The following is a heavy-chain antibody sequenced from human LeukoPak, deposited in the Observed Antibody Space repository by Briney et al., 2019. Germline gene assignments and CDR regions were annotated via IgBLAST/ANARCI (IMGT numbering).Heavy chain of an antibody. V-gene: IGHV4-39*02. Sequence: SETLSLTCTVSGGSISSSSYYWGWIRQPPGKGLEWIGSIYHSGSTYYNPSLKSRVTISVDTSKKHFSLKLSSVTAADTAIYYCARITMGALDYWGQGTLVTVSS. J-gene: IGHJ4*02. CDR1: GGSISSSSYY. D-gene: IGHD1-26*01. CDR3: ARITMGALDY. CDR2: IYHSGST.